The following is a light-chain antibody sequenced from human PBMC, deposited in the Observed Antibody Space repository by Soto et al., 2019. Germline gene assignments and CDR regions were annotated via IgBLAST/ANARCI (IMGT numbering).Light chain of an antibody. Sequence: EIVLTQSPGTLSLSPGERATLSCRASQSIGSSYLAWYQQKPGQPPRLLIYGASSRATGIPDRFSGSGSGTDFTLTISRLEPEDFAVYSCQQYGSSITFGQGTRLEIK. CDR1: QSIGSSY. CDR3: QQYGSSIT. CDR2: GAS. J-gene: IGKJ5*01. V-gene: IGKV3-20*01.